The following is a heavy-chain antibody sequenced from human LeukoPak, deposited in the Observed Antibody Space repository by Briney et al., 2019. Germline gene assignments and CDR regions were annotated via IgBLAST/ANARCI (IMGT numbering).Heavy chain of an antibody. J-gene: IGHJ4*02. V-gene: IGHV1-18*04. D-gene: IGHD4-17*01. Sequence: ASVKVSCKASGYTFTGYYMHWVRQAPGQGLEWMGWISAYNGNTNYAQKLQGRVTMTTDTSTSTAYMELRSLRSDDTAVYYCARGGGPDDYGDYWGAGYWGQGTLVTVSS. CDR3: ARGGGPDDYGDYWGAGY. CDR1: GYTFTGYY. CDR2: ISAYNGNT.